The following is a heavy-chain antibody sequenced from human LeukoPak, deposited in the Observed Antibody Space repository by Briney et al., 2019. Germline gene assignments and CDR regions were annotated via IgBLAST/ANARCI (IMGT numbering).Heavy chain of an antibody. CDR1: GDSIRSSSYY. J-gene: IGHJ4*02. Sequence: SETLSLTCTVSGDSIRSSSYYWGWTRQPPGKGLEWIGNIYYSGSTYYNPSLTSRVTISVDTSKNQFSLKLSSVTAADTAVYYCARTRITIFGVVISMDYWGQGTLVTVSS. D-gene: IGHD3-3*01. CDR3: ARTRITIFGVVISMDY. CDR2: IYYSGST. V-gene: IGHV4-39*07.